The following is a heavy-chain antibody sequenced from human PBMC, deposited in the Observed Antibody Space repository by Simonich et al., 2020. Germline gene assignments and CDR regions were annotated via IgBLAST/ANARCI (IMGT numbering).Heavy chain of an antibody. Sequence: QVQLVQSGAEVQKPGASVKVSCKASGYTFTGYYMHWVRQAPGQGLELLGWNNPKGGGTNSAQKCQGRVTMNSDTSISTAYMELSRLRSDDTAVYYCARSHIAAAGTGYFQHWGQGTLVTVSS. CDR2: NNPKGGGT. J-gene: IGHJ1*01. V-gene: IGHV1-2*02. CDR1: GYTFTGYY. D-gene: IGHD6-13*01. CDR3: ARSHIAAAGTGYFQH.